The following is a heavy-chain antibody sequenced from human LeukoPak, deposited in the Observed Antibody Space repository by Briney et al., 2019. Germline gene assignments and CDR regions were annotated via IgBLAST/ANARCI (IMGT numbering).Heavy chain of an antibody. J-gene: IGHJ4*02. Sequence: ASVKVSCKASGGTFSSYAISWVRQAPGQGLEWMGGIIPIFGTANYAQKFQGRVTITADESTSTAYMELSSLRSEDTAVCYCGRDSSGSGSYWPLGYWGQGTLVPVSS. CDR3: GRDSSGSGSYWPLGY. V-gene: IGHV1-69*13. D-gene: IGHD3-10*01. CDR2: IIPIFGTA. CDR1: GGTFSSYA.